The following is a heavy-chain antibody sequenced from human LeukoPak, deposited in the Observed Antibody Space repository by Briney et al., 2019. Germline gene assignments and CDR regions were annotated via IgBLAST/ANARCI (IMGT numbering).Heavy chain of an antibody. CDR3: ARPIAVAFDAFDI. V-gene: IGHV5-51*01. J-gene: IGHJ3*02. D-gene: IGHD6-19*01. Sequence: GGSLKISCKGSGYSFTSYWIGWVRQMPGKGLEWMGIIYPGDSDTRYSPSFQGQVTISADKSISTAYPQWSSLKASDTATYYCARPIAVAFDAFDIWGQGTMVTVSS. CDR1: GYSFTSYW. CDR2: IYPGDSDT.